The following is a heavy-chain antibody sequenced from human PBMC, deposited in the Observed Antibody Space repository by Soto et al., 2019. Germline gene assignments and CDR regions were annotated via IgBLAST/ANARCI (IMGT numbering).Heavy chain of an antibody. CDR3: ASSRPDLGAVPAAIDWFDP. D-gene: IGHD2-2*02. J-gene: IGHJ5*02. CDR1: GGSISSGGYY. Sequence: PSETLSLTCTVSGGSISSGGYYWSWIRQHPGKGLEWIGYIYYSGSTYYNPSLKSRVTISVDTSKNQFSLKLSSVTAADTAVYYCASSRPDLGAVPAAIDWFDPWGQGTLVTVSS. V-gene: IGHV4-31*03. CDR2: IYYSGST.